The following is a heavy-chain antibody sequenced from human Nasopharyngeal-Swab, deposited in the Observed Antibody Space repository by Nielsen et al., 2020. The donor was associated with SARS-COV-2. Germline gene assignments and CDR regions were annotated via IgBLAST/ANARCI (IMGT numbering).Heavy chain of an antibody. CDR3: ASSHCSSTSCYHWFDP. Sequence: WVRQAPGQGLEWMGGIIPILGIANYAQKFQGRVTITADKSTSTAYMELSSLRSEDTAVYYCASSHCSSTSCYHWFDPWGQGTLVTASS. D-gene: IGHD2-2*01. CDR2: IIPILGIA. J-gene: IGHJ5*02. V-gene: IGHV1-69*10.